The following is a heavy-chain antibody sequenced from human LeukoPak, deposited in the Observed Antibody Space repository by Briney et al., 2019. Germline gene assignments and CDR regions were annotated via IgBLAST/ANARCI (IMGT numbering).Heavy chain of an antibody. CDR2: IFYSGNT. D-gene: IGHD1-26*01. J-gene: IGHJ4*02. CDR3: VRSIRIPGIVAAGDFDY. V-gene: IGHV4-39*02. Sequence: SETLSLTCTVSGGSISSSSYYCGWIRQPPGKGLEWIASIFYSGNTFYNPSLRSRVTTSVDTSKNHFSLKLSSVTAADAAVYYCVRSIRIPGIVAAGDFDYWGRGTLVTVSS. CDR1: GGSISSSSYY.